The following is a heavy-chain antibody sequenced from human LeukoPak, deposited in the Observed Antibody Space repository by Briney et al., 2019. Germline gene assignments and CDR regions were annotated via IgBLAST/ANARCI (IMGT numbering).Heavy chain of an antibody. Sequence: ASVKVSCKASGYTFTGYYIHWVRLAPGQGLEWMGWINPNSGGTNYAQKFQGRVTMTRDTSISTAYMELSRLGSDDTAVYYCARGPNCSSTSCYTYYCYMDVWGKGTTVTVSS. CDR1: GYTFTGYY. CDR3: ARGPNCSSTSCYTYYCYMDV. V-gene: IGHV1-2*02. J-gene: IGHJ6*03. D-gene: IGHD2-2*02. CDR2: INPNSGGT.